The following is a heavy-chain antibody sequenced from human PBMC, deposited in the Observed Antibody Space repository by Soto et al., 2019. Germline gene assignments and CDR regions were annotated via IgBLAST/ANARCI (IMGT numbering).Heavy chain of an antibody. CDR3: ARDFYTGSAYGSGSYPY. J-gene: IGHJ4*02. V-gene: IGHV3-30-3*01. CDR2: ISYDGSNK. D-gene: IGHD3-10*01. Sequence: GGSLRLSCAASGFTFSSYAMHWVRQAPGKGLEWVAVISYDGSNKYYADSVKGRFTISRDNSKNTLYLQMNSLRAEDTAVYYCARDFYTGSAYGSGSYPYWGQGTLVTVSS. CDR1: GFTFSSYA.